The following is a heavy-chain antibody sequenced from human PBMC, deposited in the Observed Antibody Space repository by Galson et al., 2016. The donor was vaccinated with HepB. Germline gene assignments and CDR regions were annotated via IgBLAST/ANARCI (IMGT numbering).Heavy chain of an antibody. Sequence: SETLSLTCTVSGGSIYSSSYYWGWIRQPPGKGLQWIGTIYYSGTTYYTPSLESRVTISVDTSKDQFSLRLTSVTAADTAVYYCTRGPHPQWPVSGYWGQGTLVTVSS. CDR1: GGSIYSSSYY. V-gene: IGHV4-39*01. CDR2: IYYSGTT. J-gene: IGHJ4*02. D-gene: IGHD3-16*01. CDR3: TRGPHPQWPVSGY.